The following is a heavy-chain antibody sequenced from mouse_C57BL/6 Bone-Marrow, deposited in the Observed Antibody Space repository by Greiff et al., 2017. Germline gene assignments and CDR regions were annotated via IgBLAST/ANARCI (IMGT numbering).Heavy chain of an antibody. J-gene: IGHJ4*01. CDR2: SRNKANDYTT. CDR1: GFTFSDFY. CDR3: ASDSMDY. Sequence: EVQVVESGGGLVQSGRSLRLSCATSGFTFSDFYMEWVRQAPGKGLEWIAVSRNKANDYTTEYSASVKGRFIVSRDTTQSILYLQMNALRADDATIYYCASDSMDYWGQGTSVTVSS. V-gene: IGHV7-1*01.